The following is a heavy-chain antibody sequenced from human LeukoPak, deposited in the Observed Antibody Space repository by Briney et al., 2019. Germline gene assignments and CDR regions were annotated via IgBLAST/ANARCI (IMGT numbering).Heavy chain of an antibody. Sequence: ASVKVSCTASGYTFSGYYMHWVRQAPGQGLEWMGWINPNTGGINYAQKFQGRVTMTRDTSISTAYMELSRLRTDDTAVYYCARVVHYDFWSGSNYYFDYWGQGTLVTVSS. V-gene: IGHV1-2*02. J-gene: IGHJ4*02. CDR1: GYTFSGYY. CDR2: INPNTGGI. D-gene: IGHD3-3*01. CDR3: ARVVHYDFWSGSNYYFDY.